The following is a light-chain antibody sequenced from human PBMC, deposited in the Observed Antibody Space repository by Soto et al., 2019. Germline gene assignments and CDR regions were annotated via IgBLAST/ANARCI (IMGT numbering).Light chain of an antibody. Sequence: QSPLTQPRSVSGSPGQSVTISCTGTDTNIGFYNFVSWYQQHPDKAPHLVIYDVNKRPSGVPDRFSGSKSGKTASLTMSGLQADDEADYFCCSYVGTYTDVFGTGTKVTVL. J-gene: IGLJ1*01. CDR1: DTNIGFYNF. CDR3: CSYVGTYTDV. V-gene: IGLV2-11*01. CDR2: DVN.